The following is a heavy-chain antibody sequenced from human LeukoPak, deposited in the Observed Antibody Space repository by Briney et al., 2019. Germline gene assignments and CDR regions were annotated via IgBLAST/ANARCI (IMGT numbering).Heavy chain of an antibody. D-gene: IGHD4-23*01. J-gene: IGHJ5*02. CDR3: ASLGHYGGNA. CDR2: ISNTGST. Sequence: PSETLSLTCTVSGGSISSYYWSWIRQPPGKGLEWIGYISNTGSTNYSPSLESRVTISVDTSKNQFSLKLSSVTAADTAVYYCASLGHYGGNAWGQGTLVTVSS. CDR1: GGSISSYY. V-gene: IGHV4-59*12.